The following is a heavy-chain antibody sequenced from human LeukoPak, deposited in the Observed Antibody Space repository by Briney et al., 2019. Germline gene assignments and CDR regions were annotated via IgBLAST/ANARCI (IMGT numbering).Heavy chain of an antibody. CDR1: GGSVSSGSYY. CDR2: IQYTGST. D-gene: IGHD6-13*01. CDR3: AGPGIAAAI. V-gene: IGHV4-61*01. Sequence: SETLSLTCTVSGGSVSSGSYYWSWIRQPPGKGLEWIGNIQYTGSTNYNPSLKSRVIISLDTSKTQFSLKVSSVTAADTAVYYCAGPGIAAAIWGQGTMVTVSS. J-gene: IGHJ3*02.